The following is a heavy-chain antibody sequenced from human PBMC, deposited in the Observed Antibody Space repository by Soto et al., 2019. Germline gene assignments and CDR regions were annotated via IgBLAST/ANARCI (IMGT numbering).Heavy chain of an antibody. CDR2: ISGSGGST. CDR1: GFTFSSYA. Sequence: EVQLLESGGGLVQPGGCLRLSCAASGFTFSSYAMRWVRQAPGKGLEWVSAISGSGGSTYYADSVKGRFTISRDNYKNTLYLQMNSLRAEDTAVYYCARDKLGGGAGYGGFDYWGQGTLVTVSP. V-gene: IGHV3-23*01. D-gene: IGHD7-27*01. CDR3: ARDKLGGGAGYGGFDY. J-gene: IGHJ4*02.